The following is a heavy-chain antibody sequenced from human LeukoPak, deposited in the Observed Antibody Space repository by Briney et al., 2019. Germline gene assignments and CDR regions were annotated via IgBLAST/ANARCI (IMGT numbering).Heavy chain of an antibody. D-gene: IGHD5-24*01. J-gene: IGHJ4*02. CDR2: INPNSGGT. V-gene: IGHV1-2*02. CDR3: ARGGPMATRDPEIDY. Sequence: ASVKVSCKASGYTFTGYYMHWVRQAPGQGLEWMGWINPNSGGTNYAQKFQGRVTMTRDTSISTAYMELSRLRSDDTAVYYCARGGPMATRDPEIDYWGQGTLVTVSS. CDR1: GYTFTGYY.